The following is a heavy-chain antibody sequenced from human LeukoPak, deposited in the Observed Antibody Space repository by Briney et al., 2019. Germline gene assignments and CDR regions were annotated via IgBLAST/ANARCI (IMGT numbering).Heavy chain of an antibody. CDR2: ISSSSSYI. CDR1: GFTFSSYW. CDR3: AELGITMIGGV. Sequence: GGSLRLSCAASGFTFSSYWMHWVRQAPGKGLEWVSSISSSSSYIYYADSVKGRFTISRDNAKKSLYLQMNSLRAEDTAVYYCAELGITMIGGVWGKGTTVTISS. J-gene: IGHJ6*04. V-gene: IGHV3-21*01. D-gene: IGHD3-10*02.